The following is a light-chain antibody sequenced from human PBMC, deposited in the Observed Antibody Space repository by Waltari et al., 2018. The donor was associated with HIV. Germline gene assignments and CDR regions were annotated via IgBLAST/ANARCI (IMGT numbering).Light chain of an antibody. J-gene: IGLJ3*02. CDR3: QSYDSRQSGFWV. Sequence: QSVLTQPPSVSGAPGQRVTISCTGSSPNIGAGYDVHWYQQLPGTAPKLPIYGNTNRPSGVSDRFSGSKSGTSASLAITGLQAEDEADYYCQSYDSRQSGFWVFGGGTTLTVL. V-gene: IGLV1-40*01. CDR2: GNT. CDR1: SPNIGAGYD.